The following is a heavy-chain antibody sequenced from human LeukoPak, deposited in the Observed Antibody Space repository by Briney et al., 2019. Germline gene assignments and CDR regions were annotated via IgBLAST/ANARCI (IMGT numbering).Heavy chain of an antibody. V-gene: IGHV1-2*04. D-gene: IGHD3-22*01. CDR1: GYTFTGYY. CDR3: ARDYYDSSGYPFFDY. J-gene: IGHJ4*02. CDR2: INPNSGGT. Sequence: ASVKVSCKASGYTFTGYYMHWVRQAPGQGLEWMGWINPNSGGTNYAQKFQGWVTMTRDTSISTAYMELSRLRSDDTAVYYCARDYYDSSGYPFFDYWGQGTLVTVSS.